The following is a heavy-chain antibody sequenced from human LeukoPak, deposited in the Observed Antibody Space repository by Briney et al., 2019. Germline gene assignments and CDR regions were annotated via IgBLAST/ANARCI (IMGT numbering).Heavy chain of an antibody. V-gene: IGHV3-21*01. D-gene: IGHD4-23*01. Sequence: PGGSLRLSCAASGFTFSSYEMNWVRQAPGKGLEWVSSISSSSSYIYYADSVKGRFTISRDNAKNSLYLQMNSLRAEDTAVYYCASSDYGGFREDYWGQGTLVTVSS. CDR1: GFTFSSYE. CDR3: ASSDYGGFREDY. CDR2: ISSSSSYI. J-gene: IGHJ4*02.